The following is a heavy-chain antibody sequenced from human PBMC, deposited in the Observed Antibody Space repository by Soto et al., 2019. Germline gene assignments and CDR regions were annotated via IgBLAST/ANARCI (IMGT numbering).Heavy chain of an antibody. CDR3: ARDRTPYSSSSIFDF. J-gene: IGHJ4*02. D-gene: IGHD6-6*01. V-gene: IGHV1-46*01. CDR1: GYTFTSYY. Sequence: ASVKVSCKASGYTFTSYYIHWVRQAPGQGLEWMGFINPSGGSTNSAQKFQGRITMTRDTSTRTVYMELSSLKSDDTAVFYCARDRTPYSSSSIFDFWGREPWSPSPQ. CDR2: INPSGGST.